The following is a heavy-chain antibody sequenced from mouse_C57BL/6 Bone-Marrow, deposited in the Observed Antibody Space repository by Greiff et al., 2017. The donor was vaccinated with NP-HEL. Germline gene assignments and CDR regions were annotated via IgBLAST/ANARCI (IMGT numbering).Heavy chain of an antibody. CDR2: ISDGGSYT. CDR3: ARYTIVTTMAWFAC. D-gene: IGHD2-5*01. V-gene: IGHV5-4*03. J-gene: IGHJ3*01. Sequence: EVKVVESGGGLVKPGGSLKLSCAASGFTFSSYAMSWVRQTPEKRLEWVATISDGGSYTYYPDNVKGRFTISRDNAKNNLYLQMSHLKSEDTAMYYCARYTIVTTMAWFACWGKGTLVTVST. CDR1: GFTFSSYA.